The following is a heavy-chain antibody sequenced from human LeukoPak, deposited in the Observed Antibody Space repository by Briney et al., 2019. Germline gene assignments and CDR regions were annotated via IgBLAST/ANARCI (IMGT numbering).Heavy chain of an antibody. J-gene: IGHJ4*02. Sequence: SETLSLTCTVSGGSISSYYWSWIRQPPGKGLEWIGYIYYSGSTNYNPSLKSRVTISVDTSKNQFSLKLSSVTAADTAVYYCARTRYSPLRYFDWSVIYFDYWGQGTLVTVSS. CDR1: GGSISSYY. CDR3: ARTRYSPLRYFDWSVIYFDY. D-gene: IGHD3-9*01. CDR2: IYYSGST. V-gene: IGHV4-59*01.